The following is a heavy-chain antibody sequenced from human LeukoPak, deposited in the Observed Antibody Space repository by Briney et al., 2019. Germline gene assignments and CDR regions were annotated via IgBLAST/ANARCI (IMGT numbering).Heavy chain of an antibody. Sequence: PGGSLRLSCAASGFTFSDYYMSWIRQARGQGLEWVSYISSSSSYTNYPDSVKGRFTISRDNAKNSLYLQMNSLRAEDTAVYYCAREVNWYFDLWGRGTLVTVSS. D-gene: IGHD4-23*01. CDR2: ISSSSSYT. CDR3: AREVNWYFDL. V-gene: IGHV3-11*05. CDR1: GFTFSDYY. J-gene: IGHJ2*01.